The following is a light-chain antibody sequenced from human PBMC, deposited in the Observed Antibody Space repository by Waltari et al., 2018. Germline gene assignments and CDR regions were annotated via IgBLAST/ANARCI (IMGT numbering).Light chain of an antibody. CDR1: QSIGTY. V-gene: IGKV3-11*01. CDR3: QQGTTWL. J-gene: IGKJ3*01. Sequence: EIILTQSPVTLSLSPGDRATLSCRATQSIGTYLAWYQQKTGQATRLLIYDASNRATGIPARFSGSGSGTDFTLTISSLEPEDFAVYHCQQGTTWLFGPGTKVEIK. CDR2: DAS.